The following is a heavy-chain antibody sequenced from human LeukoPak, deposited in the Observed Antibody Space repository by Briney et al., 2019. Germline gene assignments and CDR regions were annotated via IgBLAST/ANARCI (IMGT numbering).Heavy chain of an antibody. CDR1: GGTFSSYA. D-gene: IGHD3-22*01. J-gene: IGHJ4*02. Sequence: ASVKVSCKASGGTFSSYAISWVRQAPGQGLEWMGGIIPIFGTANYAQKFQGRVTITADKSTSTAYMELSSLRSEDTAVYYCARILRYYYDSSGPVDYWGQGTLVTVSS. CDR3: ARILRYYYDSSGPVDY. CDR2: IIPIFGTA. V-gene: IGHV1-69*06.